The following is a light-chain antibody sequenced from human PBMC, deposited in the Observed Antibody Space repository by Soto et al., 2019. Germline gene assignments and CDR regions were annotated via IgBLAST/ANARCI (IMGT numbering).Light chain of an antibody. V-gene: IGKV3-15*01. J-gene: IGKJ4*02. CDR3: QQYNKWPQ. Sequence: EILMTQSPGTLSVSPGERATLFCRASQSVSNKLAWYQQKPGQAPRLIIYGTSTRATGIPARSSGSGSGTDFTLTISSLQSEDFAIYYCQQYNKWPQFGGGTKVDIK. CDR1: QSVSNK. CDR2: GTS.